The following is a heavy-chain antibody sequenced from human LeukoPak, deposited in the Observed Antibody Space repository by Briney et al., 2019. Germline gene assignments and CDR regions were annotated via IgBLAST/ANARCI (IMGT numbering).Heavy chain of an antibody. J-gene: IGHJ4*02. CDR1: GGSFSGYY. D-gene: IGHD3-22*01. CDR3: ARRSSGYCDY. Sequence: PSETLSLTCAVYGGSFSGYYWSWIRQPPGKGLEWIGEINHSGSTNYNPSLKSRVTISVDTSKNQFSLKLSSVTAADTAVYYCARRSSGYCDYWGQGTLVTVSS. V-gene: IGHV4-34*01. CDR2: INHSGST.